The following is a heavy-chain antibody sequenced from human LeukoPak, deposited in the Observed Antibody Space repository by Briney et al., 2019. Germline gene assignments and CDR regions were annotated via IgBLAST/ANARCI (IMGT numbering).Heavy chain of an antibody. V-gene: IGHV4-34*01. CDR1: GGSFSGYY. CDR2: INHSGST. J-gene: IGHJ4*02. Sequence: PSETLSLTCAVYGGSFSGYYWSWIRQPPGKGLEWIGEINHSGSTNYNPSLKSRVTISVDTSKNQFSLKLSSVTAADTAVYYCARSYGEYSGYDYVYYFDYWGQGTLVTVSS. D-gene: IGHD5-12*01. CDR3: ARSYGEYSGYDYVYYFDY.